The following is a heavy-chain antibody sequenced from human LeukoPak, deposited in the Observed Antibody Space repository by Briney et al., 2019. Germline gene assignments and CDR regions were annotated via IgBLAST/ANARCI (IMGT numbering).Heavy chain of an antibody. CDR3: ARDPCSSTSCYAGWFDP. V-gene: IGHV3-48*01. D-gene: IGHD2-2*01. CDR1: GFTFSSYS. J-gene: IGHJ5*02. Sequence: GGSERLSCAASGFTFSSYSMNWVRQAPGKGLEWVSYISSSSSTIYYADSVKGRFTISRDNAKNSLYPQMNSLRAEDTAVYYCARDPCSSTSCYAGWFDPWGQGTLVIVSS. CDR2: ISSSSSTI.